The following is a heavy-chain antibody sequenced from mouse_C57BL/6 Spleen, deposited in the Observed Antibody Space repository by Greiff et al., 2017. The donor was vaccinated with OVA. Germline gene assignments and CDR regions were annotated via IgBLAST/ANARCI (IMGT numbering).Heavy chain of an antibody. CDR1: GFSLTSYG. V-gene: IGHV2-6*01. J-gene: IGHJ3*01. CDR2: IWGVGST. Sequence: QVMLVESGPGLVAPSQSLSITCTVSGFSLTSYGVDWVRQSPGKGLEWLGVIWGVGSTNYNSALKSRLSISKDNSKSQVFLKMNSLQTDDTAMYYCASGWDYDGFAYWGQGTLVTVSA. D-gene: IGHD2-4*01. CDR3: ASGWDYDGFAY.